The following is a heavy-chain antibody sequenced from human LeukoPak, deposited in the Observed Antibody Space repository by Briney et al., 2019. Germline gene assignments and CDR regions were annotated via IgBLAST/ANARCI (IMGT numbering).Heavy chain of an antibody. CDR3: ARNIPISPYFDY. CDR2: ISSSSSSYI. CDR1: GFTFSSYS. J-gene: IGHJ4*02. D-gene: IGHD5-12*01. Sequence: GGSLRLSCAASGFTFSSYSMNWVRQAPGKGLEWVSSISSSSSSYIYYADSVKGRFTISRDNAKNSLYLQMNSLRAEDTAVYYCARNIPISPYFDYWGQGTLVTVSS. V-gene: IGHV3-21*01.